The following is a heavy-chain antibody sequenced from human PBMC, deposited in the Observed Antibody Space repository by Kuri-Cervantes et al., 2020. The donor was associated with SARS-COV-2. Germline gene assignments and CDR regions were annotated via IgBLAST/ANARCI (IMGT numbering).Heavy chain of an antibody. J-gene: IGHJ6*02. D-gene: IGHD2-2*01. CDR2: ISSSSYI. CDR3: ARGGYCSSTSCADYYYYGMDV. CDR1: GFTFSSYS. Sequence: GESLKISCAASGFTFSSYSMNWVRQAPGKGLEWVSSISSSSYIYYADSVKGRFTISRDNAKNSLYLQMNSLRAEDTAVYYCARGGYCSSTSCADYYYYGMDVWGRGPTVTVSS. V-gene: IGHV3-21*01.